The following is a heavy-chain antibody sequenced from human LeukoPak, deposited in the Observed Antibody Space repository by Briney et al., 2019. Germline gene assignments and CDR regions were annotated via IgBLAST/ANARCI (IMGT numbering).Heavy chain of an antibody. D-gene: IGHD3-22*01. CDR2: IYSGGST. J-gene: IGHJ4*02. CDR3: ARDRRSSGYYYVS. V-gene: IGHV3-53*01. CDR1: GFTFSSYG. Sequence: GGSLRLSCAASGFTFSSYGMHWVRQAPGKGLEWVSVIYSGGSTYYADSVKGRFTISRDNSKNTLYLQMNSLRAEDTAVYYCARDRRSSGYYYVSWGQGTLVTVSS.